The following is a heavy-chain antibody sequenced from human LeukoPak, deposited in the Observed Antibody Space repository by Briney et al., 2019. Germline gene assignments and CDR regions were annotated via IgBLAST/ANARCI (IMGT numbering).Heavy chain of an antibody. V-gene: IGHV1-18*01. CDR1: GYTFTSYG. CDR3: ARVSVWLRKNDAFDI. D-gene: IGHD5-12*01. J-gene: IGHJ3*02. Sequence: GAPVKVSCKASGYTFTSYGISWVRQAPGQGLEWMGWISAYNGNTNYAQKLRGRVTMTTDTSTSTAYMELRSLRSDDTAVYYCARVSVWLRKNDAFDIWGQGTMVTVSS. CDR2: ISAYNGNT.